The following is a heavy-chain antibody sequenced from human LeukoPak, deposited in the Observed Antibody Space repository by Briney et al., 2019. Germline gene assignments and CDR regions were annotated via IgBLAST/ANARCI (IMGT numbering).Heavy chain of an antibody. Sequence: GGSLRLSCAASGFTFSSYAMSWVRQAPGKGLEWVSAISGSGGSTYYADSVKGRFTISRDNSKNTLYLQMNSLRAEDTAVYYCAKDRAARTHYYYMDVWGKGTTVTVSS. J-gene: IGHJ6*03. CDR3: AKDRAARTHYYYMDV. V-gene: IGHV3-23*01. CDR2: ISGSGGST. CDR1: GFTFSSYA. D-gene: IGHD6-6*01.